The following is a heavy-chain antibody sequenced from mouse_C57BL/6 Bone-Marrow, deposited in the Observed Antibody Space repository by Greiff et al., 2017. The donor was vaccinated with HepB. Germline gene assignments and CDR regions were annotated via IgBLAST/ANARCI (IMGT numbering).Heavy chain of an antibody. CDR1: GYTFTSYW. CDR2: INPSSGYT. Sequence: VQLQQSGAELAKPGASVKLSCKASGYTFTSYWMHWVKQRPGQGLEWIGYINPSSGYTKYNQKFKDKATLTADKSSSTAYMQLSSLTYEDSAVYYCARRLYDYDDGAWFAYWGQGTLVTVSA. D-gene: IGHD2-4*01. V-gene: IGHV1-7*01. CDR3: ARRLYDYDDGAWFAY. J-gene: IGHJ3*01.